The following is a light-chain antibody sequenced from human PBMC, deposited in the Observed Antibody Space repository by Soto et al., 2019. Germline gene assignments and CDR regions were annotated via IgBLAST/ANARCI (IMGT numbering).Light chain of an antibody. J-gene: IGLJ2*01. V-gene: IGLV1-44*01. CDR1: SDNIGSNT. Sequence: QSVLTQPPSASGTPGQRGTISGSGSSDNIGSNTVNWYQQLPGTAPKLLIYSNNQRPSGVPDRFSGSKAGTSASLAISGLQSDDEADYYCAAWDDRLNGPYVVFGGGTQLTVL. CDR2: SNN. CDR3: AAWDDRLNGPYVV.